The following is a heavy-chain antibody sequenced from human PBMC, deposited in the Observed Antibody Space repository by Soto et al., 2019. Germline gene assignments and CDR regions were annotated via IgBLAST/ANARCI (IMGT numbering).Heavy chain of an antibody. D-gene: IGHD2-15*01. J-gene: IGHJ6*03. CDR2: ISGSGGST. CDR3: AKGYSPEPYYYYMDV. CDR1: GFTFSSYA. Sequence: GGSLRLSCAASGFTFSSYAMSWVRQAPGKGLEWVSAISGSGGSTYYADSVKGRFTISRDNSKNTLYLQMNSLRAEDTAVYYCAKGYSPEPYYYYMDVWGKGTTVTVSS. V-gene: IGHV3-23*01.